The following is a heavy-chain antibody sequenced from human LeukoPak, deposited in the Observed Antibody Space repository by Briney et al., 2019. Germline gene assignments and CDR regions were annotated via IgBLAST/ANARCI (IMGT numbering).Heavy chain of an antibody. V-gene: IGHV4-39*01. D-gene: IGHD2-21*01. CDR2: IYYSGST. J-gene: IGHJ4*02. Sequence: PSETLSLTCTVSGGSISSSSYYWGWIRQPPGKGLEWIGSIYYSGSTYYNPSLKSRVTISVDTSKNQFSLKLSSVTAADTAVYHCARLQVVVSYWGQGTLVTVSS. CDR3: ARLQVVVSY. CDR1: GGSISSSSYY.